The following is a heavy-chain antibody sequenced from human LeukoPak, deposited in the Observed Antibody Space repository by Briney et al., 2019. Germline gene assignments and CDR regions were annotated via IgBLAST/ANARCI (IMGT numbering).Heavy chain of an antibody. Sequence: GASVKVSCKASGYTFTSYGISWVRQAPGQGLEWMGWISAYNGNTNYAQKLQGRVTMTTDTSTSTAYMELRSLRSDDTAVYYCAKNDIRYFDWFGDAFYIWGQGKMVHVSS. CDR1: GYTFTSYG. D-gene: IGHD3-9*01. V-gene: IGHV1-18*01. CDR3: AKNDIRYFDWFGDAFYI. CDR2: ISAYNGNT. J-gene: IGHJ3*02.